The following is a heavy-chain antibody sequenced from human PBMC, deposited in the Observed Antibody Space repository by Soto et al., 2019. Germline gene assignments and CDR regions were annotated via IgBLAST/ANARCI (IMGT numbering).Heavy chain of an antibody. CDR2: IGRTNNT. V-gene: IGHV3-23*01. Sequence: EVHLLESGGGLVQPGGSLRLSCAASGFTFSNSAMTWVRQALGKGPEWVSSIGRTNNTHYADSVKGRFAISRDNSQHPLYLQMNSLTAEDPAVYFCATVDAYSYRTDHWGQGTLVTVSS. CDR1: GFTFSNSA. CDR3: ATVDAYSYRTDH. J-gene: IGHJ4*02. D-gene: IGHD5-18*01.